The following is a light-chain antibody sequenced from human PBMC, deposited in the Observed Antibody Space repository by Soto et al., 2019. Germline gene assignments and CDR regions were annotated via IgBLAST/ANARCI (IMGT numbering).Light chain of an antibody. CDR1: SSDVGGYDH. V-gene: IGLV2-14*03. CDR2: DVT. Sequence: QSALTQPASVSGSPGQSITISCTGTSSDVGGYDHVSWYQQHPGKAPKLIIYDVTVRPSGISPRFSGSKSDNTASLAVSGSQPEDEADYYCSSYTNKDTLLFGGGTKLTVL. J-gene: IGLJ3*02. CDR3: SSYTNKDTLL.